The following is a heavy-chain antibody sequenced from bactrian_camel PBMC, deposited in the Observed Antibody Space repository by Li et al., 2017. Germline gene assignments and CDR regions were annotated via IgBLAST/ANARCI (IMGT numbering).Heavy chain of an antibody. CDR1: GFTFSSYY. D-gene: IGHD2*01. Sequence: VQLVESGGGLVQPGGSLRLSCAASGFTFSSYYMSWVRQAPGKGLEWVSSIYSDGSNTYYADSVKGRFTISKDNAKNTLYLQMNDLKTEDSAMYYCAVDGTERCSGDLGILGKYGMDYWGKGTQVTVS. J-gene: IGHJ7*01. CDR2: IYSDGSNT. V-gene: IGHV3-2*01.